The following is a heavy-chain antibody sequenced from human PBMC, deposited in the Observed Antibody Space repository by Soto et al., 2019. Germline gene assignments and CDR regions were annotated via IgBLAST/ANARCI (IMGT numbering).Heavy chain of an antibody. CDR1: GFTFSSYG. V-gene: IGHV3-30*18. CDR2: ISYDGSNK. Sequence: PGGTLRLSFAPSGFTFSSYGMRLFRQATGKGLEWVAVISYDGSNKYYADSVKGRFTISRDKSKNTLYLQMNSLRVEDTAVYYCAKDRPLAVLGGGFDYWGQGTLVTVSS. CDR3: AKDRPLAVLGGGFDY. D-gene: IGHD3-16*01. J-gene: IGHJ4*02.